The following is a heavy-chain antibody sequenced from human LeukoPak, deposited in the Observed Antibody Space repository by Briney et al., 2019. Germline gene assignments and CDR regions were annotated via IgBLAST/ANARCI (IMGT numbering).Heavy chain of an antibody. D-gene: IGHD3-3*01. CDR1: GSSFTSYW. V-gene: IGHV5-51*01. J-gene: IGHJ5*02. CDR3: ARLIGVVIRNNWFDP. Sequence: GESLKISCQGSGSSFTSYWIGWVRQLPGKGLEWMGIIYPGDSDTSYSPSFQGQVTISADKSISTAYLQWSSLKASDTAMYYCARLIGVVIRNNWFDPWGQGTLVTVSS. CDR2: IYPGDSDT.